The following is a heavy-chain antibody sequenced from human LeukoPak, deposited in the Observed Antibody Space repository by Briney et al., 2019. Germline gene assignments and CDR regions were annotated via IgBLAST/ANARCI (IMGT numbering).Heavy chain of an antibody. J-gene: IGHJ4*02. CDR2: ISSSSSYI. CDR1: GFTFSSYS. Sequence: PGGSLRLSCGASGFTFSSYSMNWVRQAPGKGLEWVSSISSSSSYIYYADSVKGRFTISRDNAKNSLYLQMNSLRAEDTAVYYCARVTWSSSSCFEYWGQGTLVTVSS. V-gene: IGHV3-21*01. D-gene: IGHD6-13*01. CDR3: ARVTWSSSSCFEY.